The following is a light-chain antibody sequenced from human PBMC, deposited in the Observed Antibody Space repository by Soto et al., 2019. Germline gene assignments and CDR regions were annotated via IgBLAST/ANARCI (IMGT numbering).Light chain of an antibody. V-gene: IGLV2-14*01. Sequence: QSAMTQPASVSGSPGQSITISFPGTRTDVGGSNFGSWYQQHPGKAPKPIIYEVIKRPSGVSNRFSGSKSDNTASLTISGLQAHDEADYYCCSYVSSKSYVLGNGTKVT. CDR2: EVI. CDR3: CSYVSSKSYV. J-gene: IGLJ1*01. CDR1: RTDVGGSNF.